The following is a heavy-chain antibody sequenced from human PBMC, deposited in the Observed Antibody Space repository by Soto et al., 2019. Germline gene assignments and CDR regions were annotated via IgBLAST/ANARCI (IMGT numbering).Heavy chain of an antibody. CDR2: TYFRSKWYN. V-gene: IGHV6-1*01. CDR1: GDSVSSNTAS. Sequence: QTLSLTCAISGDSVSSNTASWNWIRQSPSRGLEWLGRTYFRSKWYNDYAVSVKSRIIINPDTSNNQFSLQLNSVTPEETAVYFCAKGDNLGPKTGYAFDPWGQGIMVTVSS. J-gene: IGHJ5*02. D-gene: IGHD5-12*01. CDR3: AKGDNLGPKTGYAFDP.